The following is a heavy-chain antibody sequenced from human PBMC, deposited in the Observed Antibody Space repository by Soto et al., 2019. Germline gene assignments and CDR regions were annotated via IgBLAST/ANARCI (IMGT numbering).Heavy chain of an antibody. CDR3: ARVTIFGVVVSYGMDV. CDR1: GYTFTDYW. V-gene: IGHV5-51*01. Sequence: GESLKISCKGSGYTFTDYWIGWVRQLPGKGLEWMGIIYPGDSDTRYSPSFQGHVTITVDKSTSTAYLQMNSLRAEDTAVYYCARVTIFGVVVSYGMDVWGQGTTVTVSS. CDR2: IYPGDSDT. J-gene: IGHJ6*02. D-gene: IGHD3-3*01.